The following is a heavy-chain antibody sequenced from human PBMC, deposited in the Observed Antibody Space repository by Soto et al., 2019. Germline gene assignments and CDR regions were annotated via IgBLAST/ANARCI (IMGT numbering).Heavy chain of an antibody. CDR1: GFTFSSYG. CDR3: ARGIRSTAAFDI. J-gene: IGHJ3*02. V-gene: IGHV3-33*01. D-gene: IGHD4-17*01. CDR2: IWYDGSNK. Sequence: QVQLVESGGGVVQPGRSLRLSCAASGFTFSSYGMHWVRQAPGKGLEWVAVIWYDGSNKYYADSVKGRFTISRDNSKNTLYLQMNSLRAEDTAVYYCARGIRSTAAFDIWGQGTMATVSS.